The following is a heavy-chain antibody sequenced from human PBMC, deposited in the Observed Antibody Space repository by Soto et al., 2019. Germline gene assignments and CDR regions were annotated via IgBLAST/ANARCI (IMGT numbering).Heavy chain of an antibody. D-gene: IGHD5-12*01. CDR2: IIPILGIA. V-gene: IGHV1-69*02. Sequence: QVQLVQSGAEVKKPGSSVKFSCKASGGTFSSYTISWVRQAPGQGIEWMGRIIPILGIANYAQKFKGRVTITADKSKSTAYMELSSLRSEDTAVYYCARRESGYDLVAMGGMYVWGQGTTVTVSS. CDR3: ARRESGYDLVAMGGMYV. J-gene: IGHJ6*02. CDR1: GGTFSSYT.